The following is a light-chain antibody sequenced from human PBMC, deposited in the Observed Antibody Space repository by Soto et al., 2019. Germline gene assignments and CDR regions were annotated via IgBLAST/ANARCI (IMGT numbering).Light chain of an antibody. Sequence: SYELTQPPSVSVAPGQTARITCGGNNIESKSVHWYQQRPGQAPVLVIYVDSDRPSGIPDRFSASTFGNTAALTISRVEAGDEADYYCQVWDTISDHYVFGSGTKLTVL. CDR2: VDS. CDR3: QVWDTISDHYV. CDR1: NIESKS. V-gene: IGLV3-21*02. J-gene: IGLJ1*01.